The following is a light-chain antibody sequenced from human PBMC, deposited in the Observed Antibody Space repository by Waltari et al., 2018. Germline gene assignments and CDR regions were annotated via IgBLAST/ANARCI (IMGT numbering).Light chain of an antibody. Sequence: DIQMTQSPSTLSASVGERVSITCRASQSISSWLAWYQQKPGQDPKLLIYKASSLESGVPSRFSGSGSGTEFTLTISSLQPDDFATYYCQQYNSYCTFGQGTKVEIK. CDR1: QSISSW. CDR2: KAS. J-gene: IGKJ1*01. V-gene: IGKV1-5*03. CDR3: QQYNSYCT.